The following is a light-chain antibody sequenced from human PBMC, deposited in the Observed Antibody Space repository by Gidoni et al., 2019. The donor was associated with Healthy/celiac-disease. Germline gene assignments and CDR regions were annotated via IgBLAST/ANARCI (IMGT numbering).Light chain of an antibody. CDR2: GAS. V-gene: IGKV3-20*01. CDR1: QSVSSSY. CDR3: QQYCSPPPLP. Sequence: EIVLTQSPGTLSLSPGERATLSCRASQSVSSSYLAWYQQKPGQAPRLLIYGASSGSRTAFTLPISRLEPEAFAVYYCQQYCSPPPLPFGGGTKVEIK. J-gene: IGKJ4*01.